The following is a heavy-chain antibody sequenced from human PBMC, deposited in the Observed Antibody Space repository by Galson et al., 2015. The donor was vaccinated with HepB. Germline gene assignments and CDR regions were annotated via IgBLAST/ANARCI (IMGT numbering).Heavy chain of an antibody. J-gene: IGHJ3*02. CDR3: TTLGGSDAFDI. Sequence: SLRLSCAASGFTFSNALMNWVRQAPGKGLEWVGRVKTKAEGATTHYAVPVNGRFIISRDDSNYMVYLQMNNLKIEDTALYYCTTLGGSDAFDIWGQGTMVTVSS. CDR2: VKTKAEGATT. V-gene: IGHV3-15*06. CDR1: GFTFSNAL. D-gene: IGHD3-16*01.